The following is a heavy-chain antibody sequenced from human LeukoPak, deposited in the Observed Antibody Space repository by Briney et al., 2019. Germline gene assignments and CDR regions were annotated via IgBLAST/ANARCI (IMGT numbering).Heavy chain of an antibody. V-gene: IGHV3-33*01. D-gene: IGHD2-15*01. CDR3: ARVRHCSGGSCYYFDY. CDR2: IWYDGSNK. Sequence: PGRSLRLSCAASGFTFSSYGMHWVRQAPGKGLEWVAVIWYDGSNKYYADSVKGRFTISRDNSKNTLYLQTNSLRAEDTAVYYCARVRHCSGGSCYYFDYWGQGTLVTVSS. J-gene: IGHJ4*02. CDR1: GFTFSSYG.